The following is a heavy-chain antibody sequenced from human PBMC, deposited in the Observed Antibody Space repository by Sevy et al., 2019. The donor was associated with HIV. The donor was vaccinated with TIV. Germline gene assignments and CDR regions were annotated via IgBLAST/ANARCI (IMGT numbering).Heavy chain of an antibody. CDR2: IYYSGTT. V-gene: IGHV4-39*01. J-gene: IGHJ3*01. CDR1: DVSISSGTNY. CDR3: ARQRGGWYEYDASDV. Sequence: SETLSLTCTVSDVSISSGTNYWGWIRQPPGKGLEWIESIYYSGTTYYNPSLKSRVTMSADTSMNQFSLKLSSVTVADTAVYYCARQRGGWYEYDASDVWGQGTMVTVSS. D-gene: IGHD6-19*01.